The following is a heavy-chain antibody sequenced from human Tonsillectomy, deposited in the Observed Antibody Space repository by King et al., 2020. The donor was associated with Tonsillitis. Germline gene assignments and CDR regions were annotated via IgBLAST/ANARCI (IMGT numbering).Heavy chain of an antibody. V-gene: IGHV3-11*01. J-gene: IGHJ3*02. D-gene: IGHD3-22*01. CDR1: GFTFSDYY. CDR2: ISSSGSTI. Sequence: VQLVESGGGLVKPGGSLRLSCAASGFTFSDYYMSWIRQAPGKGLEWVSYISSSGSTIYYADSVKGRFTISRDNAKNSLYLQMKSRRAEDTAVYYCARERITMIVVVNDAFDIWGQGTMVTVSS. CDR3: ARERITMIVVVNDAFDI.